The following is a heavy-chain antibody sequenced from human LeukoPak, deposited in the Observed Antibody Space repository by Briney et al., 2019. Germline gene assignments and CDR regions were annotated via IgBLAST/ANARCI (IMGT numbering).Heavy chain of an antibody. D-gene: IGHD6-19*01. CDR3: ARRSKAVAGLAFDI. J-gene: IGHJ3*02. Sequence: SETLSLTRTLSLGSPSGDYWTSMRQPPGKGLEWSGYIYYTGNTNYNPSLQSRVAISVDTSKNHFSLKLSSVAAAHTAVYYCARRSKAVAGLAFDIWGRGTMVTVSS. CDR1: LGSPSGDY. V-gene: IGHV4-59*08. CDR2: IYYTGNT.